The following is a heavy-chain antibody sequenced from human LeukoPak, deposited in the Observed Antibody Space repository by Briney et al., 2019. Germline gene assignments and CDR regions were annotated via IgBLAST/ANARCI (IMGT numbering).Heavy chain of an antibody. V-gene: IGHV1-69*13. D-gene: IGHD1-20*01. CDR3: ARDRGYNWNYDAFDI. CDR1: GGTFSSYA. Sequence: ASVKVSCKASGGTFSSYAISWVRQAPGQGLEWMGGIIPIFGTANYAQKFQGRVPITADESTSTAYMELSSLRSEDTAVYYCARDRGYNWNYDAFDIWGQGTMVTVSS. CDR2: IIPIFGTA. J-gene: IGHJ3*02.